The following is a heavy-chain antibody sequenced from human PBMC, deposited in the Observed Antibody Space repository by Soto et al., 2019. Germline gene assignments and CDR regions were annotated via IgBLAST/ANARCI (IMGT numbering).Heavy chain of an antibody. CDR2: IDWDDDK. Sequence: ESGPTLVNPTQTVTLTCTFSGFSLTTRGMCVSWIRQPPGKALEWLARIDWDDDKYYNTSLETRLIISKSASENQVVLTITNVDPVDTATYYCARIPPRGVYDDFYFDSWGPGTLVTVSS. CDR1: GFSLTTRGMC. J-gene: IGHJ4*02. D-gene: IGHD4-17*01. CDR3: ARIPPRGVYDDFYFDS. V-gene: IGHV2-70*11.